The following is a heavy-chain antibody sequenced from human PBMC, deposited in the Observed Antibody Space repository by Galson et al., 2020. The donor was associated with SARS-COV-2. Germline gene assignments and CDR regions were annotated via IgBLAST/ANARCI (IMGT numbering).Heavy chain of an antibody. CDR2: IYTSGST. CDR3: ARAGCSSTSCYNFDD. V-gene: IGHV4-4*07. J-gene: IGHJ4*02. D-gene: IGHD2-2*02. CDR1: GGSISSYS. Sequence: ETSETLSLTCTVSGGSISSYSWSWIRQPAGKGLEWIGRIYTSGSTNYNHSLKSRVTMSVDTSKNQFSLKLSSVTAADTAVYYCARAGCSSTSCYNFDDWGQGALVTVSA.